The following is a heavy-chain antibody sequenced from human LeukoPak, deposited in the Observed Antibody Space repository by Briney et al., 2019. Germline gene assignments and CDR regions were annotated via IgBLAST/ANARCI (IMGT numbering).Heavy chain of an antibody. Sequence: SETLSLTCTVSGGSISSYYWSWIRQPAGKGLEWIGRIYTSGSTNYNPSLKSRVTMSVDTSKNQFSLKLSSVTAADTAVYYCARALWFGMYNWFDPWGQGTLVTVSS. V-gene: IGHV4-4*07. D-gene: IGHD3-10*01. CDR3: ARALWFGMYNWFDP. CDR2: IYTSGST. CDR1: GGSISSYY. J-gene: IGHJ5*02.